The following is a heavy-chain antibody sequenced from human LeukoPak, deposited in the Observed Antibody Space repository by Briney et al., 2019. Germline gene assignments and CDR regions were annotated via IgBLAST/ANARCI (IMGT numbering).Heavy chain of an antibody. CDR1: GDSINSGPYY. CDR2: IYSGGRT. Sequence: SQTLSLTCIVSGDSINSGPYYWSWIRQPAGKGLEWIGRIYSGGRTNYNPSLKSRVTISVDTSKNQFSLKLSSVTAADTAVYYCAREGSIYYSDSSGYLGYWGQRTLVTVSS. V-gene: IGHV4-61*02. J-gene: IGHJ4*02. D-gene: IGHD3-22*01. CDR3: AREGSIYYSDSSGYLGY.